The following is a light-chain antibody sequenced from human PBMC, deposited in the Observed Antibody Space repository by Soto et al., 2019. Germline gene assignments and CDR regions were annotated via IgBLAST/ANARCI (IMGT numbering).Light chain of an antibody. CDR1: QSISTF. CDR2: AAS. Sequence: DIQMTQSPSSLSASVGDRVSVTCRASQSISTFLNWYQQRPGEAPKLLIYAASSLQSGVPSRFSGSGSGADFTLTIGSLQPEDFATYYCLQSYTTPRTFGQGTKVDIK. V-gene: IGKV1-39*01. J-gene: IGKJ1*01. CDR3: LQSYTTPRT.